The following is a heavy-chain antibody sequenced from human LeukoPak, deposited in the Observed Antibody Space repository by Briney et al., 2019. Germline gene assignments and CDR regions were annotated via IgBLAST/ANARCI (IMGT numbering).Heavy chain of an antibody. CDR3: ARVGSGSLDY. CDR2: VDYSGST. Sequence: SETLSLTCTASRDSISTYYWSWIRQPPGKELEWIGYVDYSGSTNYNPSLKSRLTISIDTSKNQFSLRLSSVTAADSALYYCARVGSGSLDYWGQGTLVTVSS. J-gene: IGHJ4*02. CDR1: RDSISTYY. D-gene: IGHD1-26*01. V-gene: IGHV4-59*01.